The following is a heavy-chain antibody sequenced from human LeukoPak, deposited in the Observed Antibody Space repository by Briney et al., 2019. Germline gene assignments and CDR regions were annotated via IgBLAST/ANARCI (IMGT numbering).Heavy chain of an antibody. CDR1: GGTFSSYA. CDR3: AKSDLPAASYSFDY. V-gene: IGHV3-23*03. Sequence: ASVKVSCKASGGTFSSYAISWVRQAPGKGLEWVSVIYSGGSTYYADSVKGRFTISRDNSKNTLYLQMNSLRAEDTAVYYCAKSDLPAASYSFDYWGQGTLVTVSS. CDR2: IYSGGST. D-gene: IGHD2-2*01. J-gene: IGHJ4*02.